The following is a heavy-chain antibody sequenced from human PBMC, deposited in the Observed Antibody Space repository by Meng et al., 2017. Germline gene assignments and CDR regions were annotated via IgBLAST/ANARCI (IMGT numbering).Heavy chain of an antibody. J-gene: IGHJ4*02. D-gene: IGHD6-13*01. CDR1: GFTFSNAW. CDR3: ATGAAAADH. CDR2: IERKSDGGTI. V-gene: IGHV3-15*04. Sequence: VQLVESGGGLVKPGGSLRLSCAASGFTFSNAWMSWVRQAPGKGLEWVGRIERKSDGGTIYYAAPVKGRFTISRDDSKNTLYLQMDSLINEDTAVYFCATGAAAADHWGQGTLVTVSS.